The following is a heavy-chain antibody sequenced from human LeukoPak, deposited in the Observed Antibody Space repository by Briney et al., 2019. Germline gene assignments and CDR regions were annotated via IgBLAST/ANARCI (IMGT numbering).Heavy chain of an antibody. D-gene: IGHD5/OR15-5a*01. V-gene: IGHV1-46*01. Sequence: GASVKVSCKASGYTFTSYYMHWVRQAPGQGLEWMGIINPSGGSTSYAQKFQGRVTMTRDTSTSTVYMELSSLRSEDTAVYYCARSVDSKTLYYYYYYGMDVWGQGTTVTVSS. CDR2: INPSGGST. CDR1: GYTFTSYY. CDR3: ARSVDSKTLYYYYYYGMDV. J-gene: IGHJ6*02.